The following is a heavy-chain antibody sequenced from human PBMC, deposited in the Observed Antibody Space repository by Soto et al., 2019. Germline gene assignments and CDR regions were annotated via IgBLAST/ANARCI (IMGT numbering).Heavy chain of an antibody. CDR1: GYTLTELS. D-gene: IGHD3-22*01. V-gene: IGHV1-24*01. Sequence: GASVKVSCKVSGYTLTELSMHWVRQAPGKGLEWMGGFDPEDGETIYAQKFQGRVTMTEDTSTDTAYMELSSLRSEDTAVYYCATDPKPAVITARHDYYYYGMDVWGQGTTVTVSS. J-gene: IGHJ6*02. CDR2: FDPEDGET. CDR3: ATDPKPAVITARHDYYYYGMDV.